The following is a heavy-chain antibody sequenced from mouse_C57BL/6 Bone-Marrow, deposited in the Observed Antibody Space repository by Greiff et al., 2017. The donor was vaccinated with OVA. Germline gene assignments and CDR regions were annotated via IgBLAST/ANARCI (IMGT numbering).Heavy chain of an antibody. Sequence: VQLQQSVAELVRPGASVKLSCTASGFNIKNTYMHWVKQRPEQGLEWIGRIDPANDNTKYAPKFQGKATMPADTYSNTAYLQLSRLSSVVTAVYCCSRGYFGSSFYAMDYWGQGTSVTVSS. CDR3: SRGYFGSSFYAMDY. CDR1: GFNIKNTY. D-gene: IGHD1-1*01. CDR2: IDPANDNT. V-gene: IGHV14-3*01. J-gene: IGHJ4*01.